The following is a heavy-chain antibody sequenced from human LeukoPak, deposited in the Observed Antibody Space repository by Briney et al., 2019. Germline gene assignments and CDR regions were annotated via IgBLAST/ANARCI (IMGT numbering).Heavy chain of an antibody. V-gene: IGHV3-30*02. CDR1: GFTFSSYG. Sequence: GGSLRLSCAASGFTFSSYGMHWVRQAPGKGLEWVAFIRYDGSNKYYADSVKGRFTISRDNSKNTLYLQMNSLRAEDTAVYYCAKDGVRLTTVTLNWFGPWGQGTLVTVSS. CDR2: IRYDGSNK. J-gene: IGHJ5*02. D-gene: IGHD4-17*01. CDR3: AKDGVRLTTVTLNWFGP.